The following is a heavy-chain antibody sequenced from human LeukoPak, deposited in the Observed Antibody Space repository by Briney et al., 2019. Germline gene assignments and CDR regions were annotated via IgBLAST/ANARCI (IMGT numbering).Heavy chain of an antibody. V-gene: IGHV4-59*01. CDR1: GGSISSYY. D-gene: IGHD1-26*01. Sequence: SETLSLTCTVSGGSISSYYWSWIRQPPGKGLEWIGYVYYSGRTNYNPSLKSRVTISVDTSKNQFSLKLSSVTAADTAVYYCARTFSESYYYYGMDVWGQGATVTVSS. J-gene: IGHJ6*02. CDR3: ARTFSESYYYYGMDV. CDR2: VYYSGRT.